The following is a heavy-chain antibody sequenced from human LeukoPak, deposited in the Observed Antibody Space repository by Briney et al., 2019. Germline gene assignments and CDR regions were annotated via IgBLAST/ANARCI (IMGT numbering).Heavy chain of an antibody. Sequence: GESLKISCKGSGYSFTSYWISWVRQMPGKGLEWMGRIDPSDSYTNYSPSSQGHVTISADEFISTAYLQWSSLKASDTAMYYCAISRGQLADYWGQGTLVTVSS. CDR2: IDPSDSYT. D-gene: IGHD6-13*01. CDR1: GYSFTSYW. V-gene: IGHV5-10-1*01. J-gene: IGHJ4*02. CDR3: AISRGQLADY.